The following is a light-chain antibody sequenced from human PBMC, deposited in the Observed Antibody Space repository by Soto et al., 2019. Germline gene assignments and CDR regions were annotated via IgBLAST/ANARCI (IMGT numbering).Light chain of an antibody. CDR1: QSVSSN. Sequence: EIVMTQSPATLSVSPGERATLSCRASQSVSSNLAWYQQKPGQAPRLLIYGASTMATGIPARFSGSGSGTEFTLTVSSPQSEDFAVYYCQQYNNWPPWTFGKGTKVEIK. CDR3: QQYNNWPPWT. CDR2: GAS. J-gene: IGKJ1*01. V-gene: IGKV3-15*01.